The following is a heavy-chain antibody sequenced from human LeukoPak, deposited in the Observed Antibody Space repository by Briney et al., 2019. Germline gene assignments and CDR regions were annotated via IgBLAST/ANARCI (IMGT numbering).Heavy chain of an antibody. D-gene: IGHD3-10*01. Sequence: GRSLRLSCAASGLTFSSYGMHWVRQAPGQGLEWVAGISYDGSNKYYAESVKGRLTISRDNSKSTLYLQMDSLRAEDTAVYYCAKDLWFYNTDVKIYFFYLGGGGTLATVS. CDR1: GLTFSSYG. CDR3: AKDLWFYNTDVKIYFFYL. J-gene: IGHJ2*01. V-gene: IGHV3-30*18. CDR2: ISYDGSNK.